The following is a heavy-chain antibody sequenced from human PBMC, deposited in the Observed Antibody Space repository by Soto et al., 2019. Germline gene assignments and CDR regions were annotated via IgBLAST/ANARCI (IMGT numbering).Heavy chain of an antibody. J-gene: IGHJ2*01. V-gene: IGHV3-73*01. CDR2: IRNKVNDYAT. CDR3: SRPDDNGDYDWYFDL. D-gene: IGHD4-17*01. Sequence: PGGSLRLSCAASGFTFRDSALHWVRQASGKGLEWVGRIRNKVNDYATIYAASVKGRFTISRDDSTNTAYLQMNNLRTEDTAVYYCSRPDDNGDYDWYFDLWGRGTPVTVSS. CDR1: GFTFRDSA.